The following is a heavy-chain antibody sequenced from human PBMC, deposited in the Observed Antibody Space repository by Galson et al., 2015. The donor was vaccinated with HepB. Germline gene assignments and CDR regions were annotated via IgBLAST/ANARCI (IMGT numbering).Heavy chain of an antibody. CDR3: ARIWGEAATGRGWFDP. D-gene: IGHD6-13*01. CDR1: GFSLSTSGMC. V-gene: IGHV2-70*11. CDR2: IDWDDDK. J-gene: IGHJ5*02. Sequence: PALVKPTQTLTLTCTFSGFSLSTSGMCVNWVRQPPGKALEWLARIDWDDDKYYTTSLKTRLTISKDTSKNQVVLTMTNMDPVDTATYYCARIWGEAATGRGWFDPWGQGTLVTVSS.